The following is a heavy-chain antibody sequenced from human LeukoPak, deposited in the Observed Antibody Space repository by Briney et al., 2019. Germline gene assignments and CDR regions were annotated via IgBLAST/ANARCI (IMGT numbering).Heavy chain of an antibody. J-gene: IGHJ3*02. CDR2: IYTSGST. CDR3: ARDPGVGYCSSTSCSVGNAFDI. V-gene: IGHV4-4*07. CDR1: GGSISNFY. Sequence: SETLSLTCTVSGGSISNFYWNWIRQPAGKGLEWIGRIYTSGSTNYNPSLKSRVTMSVDTSKNQFSLKLSSVTAADTAVYYCARDPGVGYCSSTSCSVGNAFDIWGQGTMVTVSS. D-gene: IGHD2-2*01.